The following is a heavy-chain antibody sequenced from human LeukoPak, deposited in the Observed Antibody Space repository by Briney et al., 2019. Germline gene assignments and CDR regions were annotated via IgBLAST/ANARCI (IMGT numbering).Heavy chain of an antibody. D-gene: IGHD6-19*01. CDR1: GGTFSSYA. J-gene: IGHJ4*02. Sequence: SVKVSCKASGGTFSSYAISWVRQAPGQGLEWMGGIIPIFGTANYAQKFQGRVTITVDKFTSTAYMELSSLRSEDTAVYYCAIAVAGTGHFDYWGQGTLVTVSS. CDR2: IIPIFGTA. CDR3: AIAVAGTGHFDY. V-gene: IGHV1-69*06.